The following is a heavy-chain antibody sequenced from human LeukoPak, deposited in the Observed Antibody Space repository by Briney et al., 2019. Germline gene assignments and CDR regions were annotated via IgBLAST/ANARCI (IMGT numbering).Heavy chain of an antibody. Sequence: PGGSLRLSCAASGFTFDDYGMSWVRQAPGKGLEWVSGIHWYGGSTGYADSVKGRFTISRDNAKNSLYLQMNSLRAEDTALYYCARDNYGDYEEDAFDIWGQGTMVTVSS. J-gene: IGHJ3*02. CDR3: ARDNYGDYEEDAFDI. V-gene: IGHV3-20*04. CDR2: IHWYGGST. CDR1: GFTFDDYG. D-gene: IGHD4-17*01.